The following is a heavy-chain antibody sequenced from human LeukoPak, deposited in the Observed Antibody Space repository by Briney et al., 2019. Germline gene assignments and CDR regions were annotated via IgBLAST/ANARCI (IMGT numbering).Heavy chain of an antibody. CDR2: IWYSGFT. CDR1: GGSFSGYY. V-gene: IGHV4-34*01. Sequence: PSETLSLTCAVYGGSFSGYYWSWIRQPPGKGLEWIGYIWYSGFTYYNPSLKGRVTISVDTSKDQFFLKLSSVTAADTAMYYCARVRDWFDPWGQGTLVTVSS. D-gene: IGHD4/OR15-4a*01. CDR3: ARVRDWFDP. J-gene: IGHJ5*02.